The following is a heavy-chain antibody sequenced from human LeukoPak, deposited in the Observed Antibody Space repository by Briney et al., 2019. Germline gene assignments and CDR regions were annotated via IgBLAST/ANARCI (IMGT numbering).Heavy chain of an antibody. Sequence: ASVKVSCKASGYTFTSYGISWVRQAPGQGLEWMGWISAYNGNTNYAQKLQGRVTMTTDTSTSTAYMELRSLRSDDTAVYYCARGTYYDFWSGYSDTWWFDPWGQGTLVTVSS. J-gene: IGHJ5*02. CDR2: ISAYNGNT. CDR1: GYTFTSYG. CDR3: ARGTYYDFWSGYSDTWWFDP. D-gene: IGHD3-3*01. V-gene: IGHV1-18*01.